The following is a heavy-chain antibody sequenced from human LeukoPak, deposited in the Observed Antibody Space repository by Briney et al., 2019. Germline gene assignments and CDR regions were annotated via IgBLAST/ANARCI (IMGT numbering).Heavy chain of an antibody. D-gene: IGHD5-18*01. CDR3: AYVRRGYSYGLRNDY. J-gene: IGHJ4*02. V-gene: IGHV3-30*03. Sequence: PGGSLRLSCAASGFTFSSYGMHWVRQAPGKGLEWVAVISYDGSNKYYADSVKGRFTISRDNSKNTLYLQMNSLRAEDTAVYYCAYVRRGYSYGLRNDYWGQGTLVTVSS. CDR1: GFTFSSYG. CDR2: ISYDGSNK.